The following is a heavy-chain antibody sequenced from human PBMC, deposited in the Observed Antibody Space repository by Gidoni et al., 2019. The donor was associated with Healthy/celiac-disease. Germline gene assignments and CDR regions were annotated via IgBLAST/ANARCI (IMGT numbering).Heavy chain of an antibody. D-gene: IGHD3-10*01. CDR1: GCTFSSYT. J-gene: IGHJ3*02. CDR2: IIPILGIA. Sequence: QVQLVQSGAEVKMPGSSVQVSCKHSGCTFSSYTIRCVRQAPGQGLEWMGRIIPILGIANNAQKFQDGVTITADKSTSTAYMELSSLRSEDTAVYYCARGSAVLLWFGESGDAFDIWGQGTMVTVSS. V-gene: IGHV1-69*02. CDR3: ARGSAVLLWFGESGDAFDI.